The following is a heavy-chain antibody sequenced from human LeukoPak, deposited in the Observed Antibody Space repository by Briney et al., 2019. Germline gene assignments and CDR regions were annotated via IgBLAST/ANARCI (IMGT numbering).Heavy chain of an antibody. CDR1: GFTFSGSA. CDR3: TSRKEEGY. V-gene: IGHV3-73*01. J-gene: IGHJ4*02. Sequence: GGSLRLSCAASGFTFSGSAMPWVRQASGKGLEWVGRIRSRANSYATAYAASVKGRFTISRDDSKNTAFLQMNSLKTEDTAVYYCTSRKEEGYWGQGTLVTVSS. CDR2: IRSRANSYAT.